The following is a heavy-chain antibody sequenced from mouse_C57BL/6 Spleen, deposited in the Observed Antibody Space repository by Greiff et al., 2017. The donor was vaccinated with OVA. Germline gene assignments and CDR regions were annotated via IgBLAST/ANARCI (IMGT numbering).Heavy chain of an antibody. CDR2: IHPNSGST. Sequence: QVHVKQPGAELVKPGASVKLSCKASGYTFTSYWMHWVKQRPGQGLEWIGMIHPNSGSTNYNEKFKSKATLTVDKSSSTAYMQLSSLTSEDSAVYYCARQGYNAMDYWGQGTSVTVSS. CDR3: ARQGYNAMDY. CDR1: GYTFTSYW. J-gene: IGHJ4*01. V-gene: IGHV1-64*01.